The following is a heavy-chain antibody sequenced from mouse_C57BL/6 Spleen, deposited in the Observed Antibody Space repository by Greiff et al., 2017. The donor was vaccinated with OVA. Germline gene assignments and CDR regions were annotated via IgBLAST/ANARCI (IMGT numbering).Heavy chain of an antibody. CDR3: AIFPYYYGSSYAMDY. V-gene: IGHV1-66*01. Sequence: VKLQQSGPELVKPGASVKTSCKASGYSFTSYYIHWVKQRPGQGLEWIGWIYPGSGNNKYNEKFKGKATLTADTSSSTAYMQLSSLTSEDSAVYYCAIFPYYYGSSYAMDYWGQGTSVTVSS. CDR2: IYPGSGNN. J-gene: IGHJ4*01. CDR1: GYSFTSYY. D-gene: IGHD1-1*01.